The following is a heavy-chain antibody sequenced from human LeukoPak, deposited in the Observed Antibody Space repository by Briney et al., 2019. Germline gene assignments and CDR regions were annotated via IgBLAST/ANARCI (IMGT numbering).Heavy chain of an antibody. J-gene: IGHJ4*02. CDR2: ISYDGSDI. D-gene: IGHD3-16*01. V-gene: IGHV3-30*18. Sequence: GGSLRLSCAASGFTFSSYVMHWVRQAPGKGLEWVALISYDGSDIYYADSVKGRFTISRDNSMNTLYLQMNSLRDEDTAVYYCAKGLRGDLPTASDYWGQGTLVTVSS. CDR3: AKGLRGDLPTASDY. CDR1: GFTFSSYV.